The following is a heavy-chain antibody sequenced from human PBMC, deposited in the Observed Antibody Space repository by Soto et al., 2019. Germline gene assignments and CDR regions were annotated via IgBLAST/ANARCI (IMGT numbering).Heavy chain of an antibody. CDR3: ARTIRGYTYGPFDY. J-gene: IGHJ4*02. D-gene: IGHD5-18*01. CDR1: GGSISSYY. Sequence: PSETLSLTCTVSGGSISSYYWSWIRQPPGKGLEWIGYIYYSGSTNYNPSLKSRVTISVDTSKNQFSLKLSSVTAADTAVYYCARTIRGYTYGPFDYWGQGTLVTVSS. CDR2: IYYSGST. V-gene: IGHV4-59*01.